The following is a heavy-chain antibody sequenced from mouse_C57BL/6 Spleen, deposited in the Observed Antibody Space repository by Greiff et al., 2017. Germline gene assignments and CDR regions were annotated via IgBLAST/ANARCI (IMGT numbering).Heavy chain of an antibody. CDR3: ARTGVYYDYDEAWFAY. Sequence: QVQLQQSGPELVKPGASVKISCKASGYAFSSSWMNWVKQRPGKGLEWIGRIYPGDGDTNYNGKFKGKATLTADKSSSTAYMQLSSLTSEDSAVYFCARTGVYYDYDEAWFAYWGQGTLVTVSA. D-gene: IGHD2-4*01. J-gene: IGHJ3*01. CDR2: IYPGDGDT. V-gene: IGHV1-82*01. CDR1: GYAFSSSW.